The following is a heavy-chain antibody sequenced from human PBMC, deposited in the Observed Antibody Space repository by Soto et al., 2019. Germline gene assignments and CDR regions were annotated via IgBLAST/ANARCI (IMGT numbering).Heavy chain of an antibody. Sequence: GGSPRLSCPASGFTFSSYAMHWVRQAPGKVLEWVAVISYDGSNKYYADSVKGRFTISRDNSKNTLYLQMNSLRAEDTAVYYCARGAIVRMVYAGVDYWGQGXLVTVSS. CDR2: ISYDGSNK. J-gene: IGHJ4*02. V-gene: IGHV3-30-3*01. CDR3: ARGAIVRMVYAGVDY. D-gene: IGHD2-8*01. CDR1: GFTFSSYA.